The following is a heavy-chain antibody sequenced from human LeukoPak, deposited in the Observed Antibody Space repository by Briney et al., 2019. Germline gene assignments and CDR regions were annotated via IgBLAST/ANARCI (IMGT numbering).Heavy chain of an antibody. CDR1: GFRFNTYW. J-gene: IGHJ4*02. D-gene: IGHD4-17*01. CDR2: IKQDGNEK. V-gene: IGHV3-7*01. Sequence: GGSLRLSCAASGFRFNTYWMSWVRQAPGKGLEWVANIKQDGNEKYYADSVKGRFTISRDDAKNLLYLDMNSLRAEDTAVYYCARGHTAVTRHFDFWGQGTLVTVSS. CDR3: ARGHTAVTRHFDF.